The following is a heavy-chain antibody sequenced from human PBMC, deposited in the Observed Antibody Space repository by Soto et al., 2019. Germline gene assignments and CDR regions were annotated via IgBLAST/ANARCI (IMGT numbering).Heavy chain of an antibody. CDR1: GFTFSSYG. Sequence: GGSLRLSCAASGFTFSSYGMHWVRQAPGKGLEWVAVISYDGSNKYYADSVKGRFTISRDNSKNTLYLQMNSLRAEDTAVYYCARLGFIAVADKAPDYWGQGTLVTVSS. D-gene: IGHD6-19*01. CDR2: ISYDGSNK. V-gene: IGHV3-30*03. CDR3: ARLGFIAVADKAPDY. J-gene: IGHJ4*02.